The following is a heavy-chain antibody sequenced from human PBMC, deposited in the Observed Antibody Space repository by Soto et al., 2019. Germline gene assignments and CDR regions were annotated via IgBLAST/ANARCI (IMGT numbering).Heavy chain of an antibody. V-gene: IGHV1-18*01. D-gene: IGHD5-18*01. CDR3: AREVDTAMVGYGMDV. CDR1: GYTFTSYG. J-gene: IGHJ6*02. CDR2: ISAYNGNT. Sequence: QVQLVQSGAEVKKPGASVKVSCKASGYTFTSYGISWVRQAPGQGLEWMGWISAYNGNTNYAQKLQGRVTMTTDTSXITAYMELRSLRSDDTAVYYCAREVDTAMVGYGMDVWGQGTTVTVSS.